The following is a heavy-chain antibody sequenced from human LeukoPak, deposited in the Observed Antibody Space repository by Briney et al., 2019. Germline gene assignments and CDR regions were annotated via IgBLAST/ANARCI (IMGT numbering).Heavy chain of an antibody. J-gene: IGHJ3*01. CDR3: ARGFDGANAFDL. Sequence: GGSLGLSCVASRFTISNYWMNWVRQAPGKGLEWVANLNQDGSEKYHVDSVKGRFTISRDNAKNSVYLQMNSLRAEDTAVYYCARGFDGANAFDLWGQGTLVTVSS. V-gene: IGHV3-7*01. CDR2: LNQDGSEK. CDR1: RFTISNYW.